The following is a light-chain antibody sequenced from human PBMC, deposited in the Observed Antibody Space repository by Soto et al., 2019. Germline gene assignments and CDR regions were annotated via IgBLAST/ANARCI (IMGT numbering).Light chain of an antibody. V-gene: IGKV3-11*01. CDR2: DAY. Sequence: EIVLTQYPANQSLSPGERATLSCRASQRVGSYLAWYQQKPGQAPRFLIYDAYKSAPGIPARFRGSGSGTDLTLTISGREHEVFDIYYCQQLSNGPWTFGQGNKV. J-gene: IGKJ1*01. CDR1: QRVGSY. CDR3: QQLSNGPWT.